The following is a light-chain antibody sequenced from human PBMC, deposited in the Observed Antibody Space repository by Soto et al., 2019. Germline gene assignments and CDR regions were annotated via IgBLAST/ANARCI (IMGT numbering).Light chain of an antibody. CDR1: QSVNNRY. V-gene: IGKV3-20*01. Sequence: EIVLTQSPGTLSLSPGERATLACRASQSVNNRYLAWYQQKPGQAPRLLIYDASSRATGIPDRFSGSGAGTYCTLTISRLEPDDFAVYYCQQYGGSPRTFGQGTKVEIK. CDR2: DAS. CDR3: QQYGGSPRT. J-gene: IGKJ1*01.